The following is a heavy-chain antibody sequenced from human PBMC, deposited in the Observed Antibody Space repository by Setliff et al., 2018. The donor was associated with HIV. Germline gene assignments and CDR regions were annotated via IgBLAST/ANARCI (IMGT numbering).Heavy chain of an antibody. CDR1: GGSISSGGFY. J-gene: IGHJ5*02. Sequence: SETLSLTCSVSGGSISSGGFYCNWFRQYPEKCLEWIGWIHYSGRTNFNPSLRSRATISFDTSKNQFSLNLTSVTAADTAVHYCARAPFRGGSFGWFDPWGQGTLVTVSS. CDR3: ARAPFRGGSFGWFDP. D-gene: IGHD2-15*01. V-gene: IGHV4-31*03. CDR2: IHYSGRT.